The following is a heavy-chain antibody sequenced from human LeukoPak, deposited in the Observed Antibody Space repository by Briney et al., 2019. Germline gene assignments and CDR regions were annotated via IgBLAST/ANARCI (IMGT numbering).Heavy chain of an antibody. Sequence: GSLRPSCAASGFTFSSYAMHWVRQAPGKGLEYVSAISSNGGSTYYANSVKGRFTISRDNSKNTLYLQMGSLRAEDMAVYYCARRTSRTFDYWGQGTLVTVSS. V-gene: IGHV3-64*01. J-gene: IGHJ4*02. CDR1: GFTFSSYA. D-gene: IGHD3/OR15-3a*01. CDR3: ARRTSRTFDY. CDR2: ISSNGGST.